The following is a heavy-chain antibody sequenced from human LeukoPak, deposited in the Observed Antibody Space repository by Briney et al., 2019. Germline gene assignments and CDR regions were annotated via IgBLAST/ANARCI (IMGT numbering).Heavy chain of an antibody. Sequence: SETLSLTCSVSGGSIGTYYWGWIRQPPGKGLEWIGSIYHSGSTYYNPSLKSRVSMSVDTSKNQFSLKVISVTAADTALYYCARIRDSDYFDYWGQGALVTVSS. CDR2: IYHSGST. D-gene: IGHD4-11*01. J-gene: IGHJ4*02. CDR3: ARIRDSDYFDY. V-gene: IGHV4-38-2*02. CDR1: GGSIGTYY.